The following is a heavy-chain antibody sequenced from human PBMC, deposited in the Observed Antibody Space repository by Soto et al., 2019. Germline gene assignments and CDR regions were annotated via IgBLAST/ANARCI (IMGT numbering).Heavy chain of an antibody. CDR1: GFTFSSYS. D-gene: IGHD2-15*01. V-gene: IGHV3-23*01. Sequence: PXGSLIISCAATGFTFSSYSMSWVRQAPGEGLEWVSTISGSGGTTYYTDSVKGRFTISRDNSKNTLYLQMNSLRAEDTAMYYCAKDPGQIVAVEAAKGGNWFDPWGQGTLVTVSS. CDR2: ISGSGGTT. CDR3: AKDPGQIVAVEAAKGGNWFDP. J-gene: IGHJ5*02.